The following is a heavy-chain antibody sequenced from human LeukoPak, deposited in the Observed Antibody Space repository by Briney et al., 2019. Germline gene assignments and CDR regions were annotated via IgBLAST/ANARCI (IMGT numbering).Heavy chain of an antibody. CDR3: ARLDSRQWLALVN. CDR1: GFTFSSYA. V-gene: IGHV3-30*04. CDR2: ISYDGSNK. D-gene: IGHD6-19*01. J-gene: IGHJ4*02. Sequence: GGSLRLSCAASGFTFSSYAMHWVRQAPGKGLEWVAVISYDGSNKYYADSVKGRFTISRDNSKNTLYLQMNSLRAEDTAVYHCARLDSRQWLALVNWGQGTLVTVSS.